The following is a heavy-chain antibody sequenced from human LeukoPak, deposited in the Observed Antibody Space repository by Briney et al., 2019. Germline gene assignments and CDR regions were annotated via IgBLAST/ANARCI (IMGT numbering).Heavy chain of an antibody. CDR2: IYYSGST. Sequence: SETLSLTCTVSGGSISSSSYYWGWIRQPPGKGLEWIGSIYYSGSTYYNPSLKSRVTISVDTSKNQFSLKLSSVTAADTAVYYCARRPIAVAGFDYWGQGTLVTVSS. J-gene: IGHJ4*02. V-gene: IGHV4-39*01. CDR1: GGSISSSSYY. CDR3: ARRPIAVAGFDY. D-gene: IGHD6-19*01.